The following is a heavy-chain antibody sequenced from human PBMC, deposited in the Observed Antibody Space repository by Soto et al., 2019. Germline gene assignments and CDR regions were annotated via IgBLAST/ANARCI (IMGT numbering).Heavy chain of an antibody. D-gene: IGHD3-22*01. V-gene: IGHV3-11*04. CDR1: GFTFSDYY. CDR3: ARDKPLFTYYYDSSGYYGMDV. J-gene: IGHJ6*02. Sequence: PGGSLRLSCAASGFTFSDYYMSWIRQAPGKGLEWVSYISSSGSTIYYADSVKGRFTISRDNAKNSLYLQMNSLRDEDTAVYYCARDKPLFTYYYDSSGYYGMDVWGQGTTVTVSS. CDR2: ISSSGSTI.